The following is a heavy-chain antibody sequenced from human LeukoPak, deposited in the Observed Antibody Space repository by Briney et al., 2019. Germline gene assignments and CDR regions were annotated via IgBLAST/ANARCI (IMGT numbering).Heavy chain of an antibody. Sequence: GGSLRLSCAASGFTFSSYVMSWVRQAPGKGLEWVSAISGSGATTYYADSVKGRFTVSRGNSKNTLYLQMNRLRAEDAAVYYCAKRYCSSISCSLFDYWGQGTLVTVSS. CDR1: GFTFSSYV. CDR3: AKRYCSSISCSLFDY. D-gene: IGHD2-2*01. J-gene: IGHJ4*02. V-gene: IGHV3-23*01. CDR2: ISGSGATT.